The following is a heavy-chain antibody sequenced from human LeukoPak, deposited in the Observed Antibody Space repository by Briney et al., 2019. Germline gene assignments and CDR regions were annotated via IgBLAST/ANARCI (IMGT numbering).Heavy chain of an antibody. CDR2: IYHSGST. CDR3: ARGDLGSSWYGDAFDI. V-gene: IGHV4-4*02. Sequence: SGTLSRTCAVSGGSISSSNWWSWVRQPPGKGLEWIGEIYHSGSTNYNPSLKSRVTISVDKSKNQFSLKLSSVTAADTAVYYCARGDLGSSWYGDAFDIWGQGTMVTVSS. CDR1: GGSISSSNW. J-gene: IGHJ3*02. D-gene: IGHD6-13*01.